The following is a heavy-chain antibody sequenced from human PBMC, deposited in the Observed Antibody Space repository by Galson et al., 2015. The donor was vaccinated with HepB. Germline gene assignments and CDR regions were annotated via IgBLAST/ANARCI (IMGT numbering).Heavy chain of an antibody. D-gene: IGHD4-17*01. CDR1: GYTFTSYG. Sequence: SVKVSCKASGYTFTSYGISWVRQAPGQGLEWMGWISAYNGNTSYAQKLQGRVTMTTDTSTSTAYMELRSLRSDDTAVYYWARPRGGREDYGDPDDAFDIWGQGTMVTVSS. J-gene: IGHJ3*02. V-gene: IGHV1-18*01. CDR2: ISAYNGNT. CDR3: ARPRGGREDYGDPDDAFDI.